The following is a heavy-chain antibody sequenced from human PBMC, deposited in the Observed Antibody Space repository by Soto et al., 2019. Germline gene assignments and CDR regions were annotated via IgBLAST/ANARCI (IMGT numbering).Heavy chain of an antibody. V-gene: IGHV4-39*01. CDR1: GGSFSSSSYH. CDR2: IYYSGST. Sequence: SETLSLTCTVSGGSFSSSSYHWGWMGQGQGKGRVGVGRIYYSGSTYYNPSLKRRVTISVDTSKNQFSLVLSSVTAADTAVYYSARHPGYGWATVAPYYYYGMDVWGQGTTVTVAS. CDR3: ARHPGYGWATVAPYYYYGMDV. J-gene: IGHJ6*02. D-gene: IGHD4-4*01.